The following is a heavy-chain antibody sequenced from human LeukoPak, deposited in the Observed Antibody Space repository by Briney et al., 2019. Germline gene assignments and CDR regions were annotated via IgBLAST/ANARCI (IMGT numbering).Heavy chain of an antibody. CDR1: GGSISSGDYW. CDR3: ARAAAALYCSGGSCYYYFDY. V-gene: IGHV4-30-4*01. Sequence: SETLSLTCTVSGGSISSGDYWWSWIRQPPGKGLEWIGYIYYSGSTYYNPSLKSRVTISVDTSKNQFSLKLSSVTAADTAVYYCARAAAALYCSGGSCYYYFDYWGQGTLVTVSS. CDR2: IYYSGST. D-gene: IGHD2-15*01. J-gene: IGHJ4*02.